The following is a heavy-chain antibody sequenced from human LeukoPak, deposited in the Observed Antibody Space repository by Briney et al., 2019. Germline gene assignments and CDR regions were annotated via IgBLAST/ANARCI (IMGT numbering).Heavy chain of an antibody. V-gene: IGHV4-39*07. Sequence: KPSETLSLTCTVSGVSGGSISSSNYFWGWIRQPPGKGLEWIGSIYYSGSTKYNASLKSRVTISVDTSKNQFSLKLSSVTAANTAVYSCARGHGNWFDPWGQGTLVTVSS. CDR2: IYYSGST. CDR3: ARGHGNWFDP. CDR1: GGSISSSNYF. J-gene: IGHJ5*02.